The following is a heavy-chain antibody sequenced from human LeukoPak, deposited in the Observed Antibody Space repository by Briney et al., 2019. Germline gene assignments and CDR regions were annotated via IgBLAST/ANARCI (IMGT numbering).Heavy chain of an antibody. CDR1: GFTFSSYW. J-gene: IGHJ4*02. CDR2: IKQDGSEK. Sequence: GGSLRLSCAASGFTFSSYWKSWVRQAPGKGLEWVANIKQDGSEKYYVDSVKGRFTISRDNAKNSLYLQMNSLRAEDTAVYYCARARGYDTPFDYWGQGTLVTVSS. D-gene: IGHD5-12*01. CDR3: ARARGYDTPFDY. V-gene: IGHV3-7*01.